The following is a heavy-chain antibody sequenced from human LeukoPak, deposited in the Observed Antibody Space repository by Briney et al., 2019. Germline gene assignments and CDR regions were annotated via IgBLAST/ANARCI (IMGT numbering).Heavy chain of an antibody. V-gene: IGHV3-21*01. CDR2: ISSSSSYI. CDR3: AAVVVAAHDAFDI. Sequence: GGSLRLSCAASGFTFSSHSMNCARQAPGKGLEWVSSISSSSSYIYYADAVKGRFTISRDNAKNSLYLQMNSLRAEDTAVYYCAAVVVAAHDAFDIWGQGTMVTVSS. J-gene: IGHJ3*02. CDR1: GFTFSSHS. D-gene: IGHD2-15*01.